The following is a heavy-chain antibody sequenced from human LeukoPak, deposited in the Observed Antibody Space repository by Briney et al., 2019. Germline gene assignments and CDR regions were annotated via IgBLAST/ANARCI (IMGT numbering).Heavy chain of an antibody. Sequence: PGGSLRLSCAASGFTLGSYGMQWARQAPGKGLEWVAFISYDGSNESFGDSVKGRFTISRDNSNNTLYLQMKSLRAEDTGVYYCARGSREDVYWAVPAVEFDYWGQGTLVTVPS. CDR2: ISYDGSNE. V-gene: IGHV3-33*05. J-gene: IGHJ4*02. CDR1: GFTLGSYG. CDR3: ARGSREDVYWAVPAVEFDY. D-gene: IGHD2-2*01.